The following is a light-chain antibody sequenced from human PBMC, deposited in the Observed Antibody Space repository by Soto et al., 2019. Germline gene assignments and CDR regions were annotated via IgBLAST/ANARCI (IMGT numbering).Light chain of an antibody. CDR2: GNS. CDR3: QSYDGSLGGVV. Sequence: QSVLTQPPSVSGAPGQTVTISCTGSSSSIGSGFDVHWYQQLPGTAPQLLIYGNSNRPSGVPDRFSGSKSGTSASLAIPGLQAEDEADYYCQSYDGSLGGVVFGGGTKLTVL. CDR1: SSSIGSGFD. J-gene: IGLJ2*01. V-gene: IGLV1-40*01.